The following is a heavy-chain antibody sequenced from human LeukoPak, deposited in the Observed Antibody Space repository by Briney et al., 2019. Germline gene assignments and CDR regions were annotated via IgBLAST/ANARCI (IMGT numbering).Heavy chain of an antibody. CDR3: ARVYSSSWYQNWFDP. CDR2: IYYSGST. J-gene: IGHJ5*02. Sequence: PSETLSLTCTVSGGSVSSGSYYWRWIRKPPGKGLEWIGYIYYSGSTNYNPSLKSRVTISVDTSKNQFSLKLSSVTAADTAVYYCARVYSSSWYQNWFDPWGQGTLVTVSS. D-gene: IGHD6-13*01. CDR1: GGSVSSGSYY. V-gene: IGHV4-61*01.